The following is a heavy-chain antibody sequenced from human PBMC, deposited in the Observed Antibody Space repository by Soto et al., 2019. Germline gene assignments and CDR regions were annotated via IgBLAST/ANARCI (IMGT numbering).Heavy chain of an antibody. CDR3: ARGGGYDPFDY. CDR2: ISHLEST. D-gene: IGHD5-12*01. CDR1: GASITYGGYS. Sequence: QLHLHQSGSGLVKASQTLSLTCTLSGASITYGGYSWSWIRQPPGEDLEWLGYISHLESTFYHPSFQSRLTLSIDRSKNQFSLKLASMTAADTAVYYCARGGGYDPFDYWGQGTLVTVAS. V-gene: IGHV4-30-2*01. J-gene: IGHJ4*02.